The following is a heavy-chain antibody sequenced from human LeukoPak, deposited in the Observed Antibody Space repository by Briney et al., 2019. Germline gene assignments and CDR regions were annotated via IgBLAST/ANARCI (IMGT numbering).Heavy chain of an antibody. Sequence: ASVKVSCKASGYTFTSYGISWVRQAPGQGLEWMGWISAYNGNTNYAQKLQGRVTMTTDTSTSTAYMELRSLRSDDTAVYYCARAYSSSSTHYGMDVWAKGPRSPSP. CDR1: GYTFTSYG. CDR2: ISAYNGNT. J-gene: IGHJ6*02. D-gene: IGHD6-6*01. V-gene: IGHV1-18*01. CDR3: ARAYSSSSTHYGMDV.